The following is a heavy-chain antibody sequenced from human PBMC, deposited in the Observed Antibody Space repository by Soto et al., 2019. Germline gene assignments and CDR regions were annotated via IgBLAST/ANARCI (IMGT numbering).Heavy chain of an antibody. CDR3: ARSQGSSTSLEIYYYYYYGMDV. CDR1: GGTFSSYA. Sequence: QVQLVQSGAEVKKPGSSVNVSCKASGGTFSSYAISWVRQAPGQGLEWMGGIIPISETTNYAQKFQGRVTITADESKSTAYMALSSLRSEDTAVYYCARSQGSSTSLEIYYYYYYGMDVWGQGTTVTVSS. D-gene: IGHD2-2*01. V-gene: IGHV1-69*01. J-gene: IGHJ6*02. CDR2: IIPISETT.